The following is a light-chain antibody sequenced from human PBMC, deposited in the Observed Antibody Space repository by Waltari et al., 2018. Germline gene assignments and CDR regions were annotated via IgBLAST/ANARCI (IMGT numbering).Light chain of an antibody. V-gene: IGLV1-40*01. CDR2: ANN. CDR1: RTNIGAGYD. Sequence: QSVLTQPPSVSGAPGQSVTISCTGNRTNIGAGYDVHWYHQVPGTAPKLLIFANNNRPLRVPGRFAGSKSGTSASLAITGLQADDEGDYYCQSYDSVLSGALFGGGTKLTVL. J-gene: IGLJ2*01. CDR3: QSYDSVLSGAL.